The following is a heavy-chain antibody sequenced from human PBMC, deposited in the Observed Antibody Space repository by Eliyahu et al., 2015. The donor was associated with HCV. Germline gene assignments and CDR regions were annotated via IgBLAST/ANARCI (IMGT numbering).Heavy chain of an antibody. D-gene: IGHD5-12*01. Sequence: QVTLKESGPVLVTPTETLTLTCTVSXFSLSXARMGVSWIRQPPGKALEWLAHIFSNDEKSYSTSLKSRLTISKGTSKSQVVLTMTNMDPVDTATYYCARITETYSGFYYFDYWGQGTLVTVSS. CDR2: IFSNDEK. CDR3: ARITETYSGFYYFDY. J-gene: IGHJ4*02. CDR1: XFSLSXARMG. V-gene: IGHV2-26*01.